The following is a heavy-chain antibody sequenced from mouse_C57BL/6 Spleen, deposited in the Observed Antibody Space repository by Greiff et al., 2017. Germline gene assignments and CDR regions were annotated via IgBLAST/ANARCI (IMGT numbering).Heavy chain of an antibody. D-gene: IGHD1-1*01. V-gene: IGHV1-15*01. CDR1: GYTFTDYE. J-gene: IGHJ1*03. CDR3: TSYCGSSGYFDV. CDR2: IDPETGGT. Sequence: QVQLQQSGAELVRPGASVTLSCKASGYTFTDYELHWVKQTPVHGLEWIGAIDPETGGTAYNQKFKGKAILTADKSSSTAYMELRSLTSEVSAVYYCTSYCGSSGYFDVWGTGTTVTVSS.